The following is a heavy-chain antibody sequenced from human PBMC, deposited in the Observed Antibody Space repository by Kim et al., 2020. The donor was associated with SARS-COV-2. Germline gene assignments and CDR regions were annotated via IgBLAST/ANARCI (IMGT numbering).Heavy chain of an antibody. CDR3: ARRGASSVKGKYYFDY. Sequence: SETLSLTCAVYGGSFSGYYWSWIRQPPGKGLEWIGEINHSGSTNYNPSLKSRVTISVDTSKNQFSLKLSSVTAADTAVYYCARRGASSVKGKYYFDYWGQGTLVTVSS. V-gene: IGHV4-34*01. CDR2: INHSGST. CDR1: GGSFSGYY. J-gene: IGHJ4*02. D-gene: IGHD6-19*01.